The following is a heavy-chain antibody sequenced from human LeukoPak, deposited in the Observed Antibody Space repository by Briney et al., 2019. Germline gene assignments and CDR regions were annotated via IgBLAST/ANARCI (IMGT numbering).Heavy chain of an antibody. CDR2: SGTIT. J-gene: IGHJ4*02. V-gene: IGHV3-11*04. CDR3: ARGLEVDY. Sequence: SGTITHYADSVEGRFTISRDNAKNSLYLQMNSLRAEDTAVYYCARGLEVDYWGQGTLVTVSS. D-gene: IGHD3-22*01.